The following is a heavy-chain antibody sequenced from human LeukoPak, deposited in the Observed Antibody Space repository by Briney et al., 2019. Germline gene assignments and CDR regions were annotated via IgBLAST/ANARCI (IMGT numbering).Heavy chain of an antibody. V-gene: IGHV1-24*01. D-gene: IGHD6-13*01. CDR2: FDPEDGET. CDR3: ATTHPLARAAAGTDAFDI. CDR1: GYTLTELS. Sequence: GASVKASCKVSGYTLTELSMHWVRQAPGKGLEWMGGFDPEDGETIYAQKFQGRVTMTEDTSTDTAYMELSSLRSEDTAVYYCATTHPLARAAAGTDAFDIWGQGTMVTVSS. J-gene: IGHJ3*02.